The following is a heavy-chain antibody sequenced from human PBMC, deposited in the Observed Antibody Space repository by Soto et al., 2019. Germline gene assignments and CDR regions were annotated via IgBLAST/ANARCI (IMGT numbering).Heavy chain of an antibody. J-gene: IGHJ4*02. CDR2: INPSGGST. D-gene: IGHD5-12*01. V-gene: IGHV1-46*01. Sequence: ASVKVSCKASGYTFTTYYIHWVRQAPGQGLEWMGIINPSGGSTSYAPKFQGRLTMTRDTSTTTAYMELSSLRSEDTAVYYCARDKYSGKRSVDYWGQGTLVTFSS. CDR3: ARDKYSGKRSVDY. CDR1: GYTFTTYY.